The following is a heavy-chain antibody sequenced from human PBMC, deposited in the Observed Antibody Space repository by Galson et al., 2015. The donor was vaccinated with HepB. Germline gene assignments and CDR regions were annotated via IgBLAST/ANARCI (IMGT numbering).Heavy chain of an antibody. J-gene: IGHJ4*02. D-gene: IGHD1-26*01. Sequence: SVKVSCKASGFNFTSSAMQWVRQARGQRLEWIGWIVVGSGNTKDAQKFQERVTITRDMSTRTAYMELSSLRSEDTAVYYCAAGIVETTTPDFDSWGQGTLVTVSS. CDR1: GFNFTSSA. CDR3: AAGIVETTTPDFDS. CDR2: IVVGSGNT. V-gene: IGHV1-58*02.